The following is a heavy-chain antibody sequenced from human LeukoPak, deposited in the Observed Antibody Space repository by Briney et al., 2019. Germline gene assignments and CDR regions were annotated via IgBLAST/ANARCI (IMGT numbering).Heavy chain of an antibody. CDR1: GGSISSYY. CDR2: IYYSGST. J-gene: IGHJ4*02. CDR3: ARLLGYGYPL. D-gene: IGHD5-18*01. V-gene: IGHV4-59*08. Sequence: SETLSLTCTVSGGSISSYYWSWIRQPPGKGLEWIGYIYYSGSTNYNPSLKSRVTISVDTSKNQFSLKLSSVTAADTAVYYCARLLGYGYPLWGQGTLVTASS.